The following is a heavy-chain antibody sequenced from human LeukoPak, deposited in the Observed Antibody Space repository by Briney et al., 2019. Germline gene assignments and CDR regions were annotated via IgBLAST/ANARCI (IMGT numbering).Heavy chain of an antibody. CDR2: ISWDGGST. D-gene: IGHD3-10*01. V-gene: IGHV3-43D*04. CDR3: AKDGSLMGSGYFDY. J-gene: IGHJ4*02. Sequence: GGSVRLSCAASGFTFDDYAMHWVRQAPGKGLEWVSLISWDGGSTYYADSVKGRFTISRDNSKNSLYLQMNSLRAEDTALYYCAKDGSLMGSGYFDYWGQGTLVTVSS. CDR1: GFTFDDYA.